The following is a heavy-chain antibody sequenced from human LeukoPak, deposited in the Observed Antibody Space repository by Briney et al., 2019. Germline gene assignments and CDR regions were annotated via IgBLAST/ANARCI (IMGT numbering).Heavy chain of an antibody. V-gene: IGHV4-39*01. D-gene: IGHD4-17*01. CDR1: GGSISSSSYY. CDR2: IYYSGST. CDR3: ARYGDYYYFDY. J-gene: IGHJ4*02. Sequence: PSETLSLTCTVSGGSISSSSYYWGWIRQPPGKGLEWIGSIYYSGSTYYNPSLKSRVTISVDTSKNRFSLKLSSVTAADTAVYYCARYGDYYYFDYWGQGTLVTVSS.